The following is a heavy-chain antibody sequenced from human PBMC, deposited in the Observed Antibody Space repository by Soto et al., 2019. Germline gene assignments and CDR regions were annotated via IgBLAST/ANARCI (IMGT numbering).Heavy chain of an antibody. Sequence: SETLSLTCTVSGDSISNYYWSWIRQAPGKGLEWIGFIYHSGNTNYNPSLKSRVTMSIDTSKSQFSLKLNSVTAADTAVYYCARDQGIASSGPFDYWGPGILVTVSS. CDR1: GDSISNYY. CDR3: ARDQGIASSGPFDY. D-gene: IGHD6-13*01. CDR2: IYHSGNT. V-gene: IGHV4-59*01. J-gene: IGHJ4*02.